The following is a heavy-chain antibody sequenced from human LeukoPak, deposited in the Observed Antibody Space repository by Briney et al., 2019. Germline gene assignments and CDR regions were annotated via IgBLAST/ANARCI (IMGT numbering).Heavy chain of an antibody. CDR3: AKDLGYCSSTCCYNDAFDI. V-gene: IGHV3-30*02. J-gene: IGHJ3*02. CDR1: VYG. D-gene: IGHD2-2*01. Sequence: GGSLRLSCAASVYGMHWVRQAPGKGLEWVARIRYDGIKKYFTDSVKGRFTISRDNSKNTLYLQMNSLRPEDTALYYCAKDLGYCSSTCCYNDAFDIWGQGTMVTVSS. CDR2: IRYDGIKK.